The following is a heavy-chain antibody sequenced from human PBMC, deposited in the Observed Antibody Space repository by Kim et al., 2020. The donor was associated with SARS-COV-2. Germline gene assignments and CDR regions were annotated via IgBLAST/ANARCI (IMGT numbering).Heavy chain of an antibody. D-gene: IGHD6-19*01. CDR1: GYTFTSYG. V-gene: IGHV1-18*01. CDR2: ISAYNGNT. CDR3: ARVPSGSGWYSPDGWFDP. Sequence: ASVKVSCKASGYTFTSYGISWVRQAPGQGLEWMGWISAYNGNTNYAQKLQGRVTMTTDTSTSTAYMELRSLRSDDTAVYYCARVPSGSGWYSPDGWFDPWGQGTLVTVSS. J-gene: IGHJ5*02.